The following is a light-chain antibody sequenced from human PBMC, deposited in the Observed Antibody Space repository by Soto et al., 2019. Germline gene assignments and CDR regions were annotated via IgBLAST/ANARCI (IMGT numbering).Light chain of an antibody. Sequence: AIPLTQSPSSLSASVGDRVTITCRASQAIRNDLGWYQQKPGKAPKLLIYAASSLQSGVPSRFSGSGSCTDFTLTISNLQPEDFATYYCLQDYNYPRTFGQGTKVEIK. J-gene: IGKJ1*01. CDR1: QAIRND. CDR3: LQDYNYPRT. V-gene: IGKV1-6*01. CDR2: AAS.